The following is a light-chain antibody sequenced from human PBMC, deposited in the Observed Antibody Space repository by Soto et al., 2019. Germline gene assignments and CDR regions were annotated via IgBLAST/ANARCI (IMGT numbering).Light chain of an antibody. CDR2: EVS. J-gene: IGLJ1*01. CDR1: SSDVGGYNY. CDR3: SSYKSSSLGV. Sequence: QSALTQPRSVSGSPGQSVTISCTGTSSDVGGYNYVSWYQQHPGKAPKLMIYEVSNRPSGVSNRFSGSKSGITASLTISGLQAEDEADYYCSSYKSSSLGVFGTGTKVTVL. V-gene: IGLV2-14*01.